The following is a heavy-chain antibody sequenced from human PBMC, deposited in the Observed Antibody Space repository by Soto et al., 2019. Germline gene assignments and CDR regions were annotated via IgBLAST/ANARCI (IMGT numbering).Heavy chain of an antibody. CDR3: AADVGASARTFDY. D-gene: IGHD1-26*01. CDR1: GGTFSTYA. CDR2: IIPLFGTA. Sequence: QVQLVQSGAEVKKPGSSVNVSCKASGGTFSTYAISWVRQAPGQGLEWMGGIIPLFGTANYAQKFQGRVTITADESTRTAYMGVSSLGSEDTAVYYCAADVGASARTFDYWGQGSLVTVSS. V-gene: IGHV1-69*01. J-gene: IGHJ4*02.